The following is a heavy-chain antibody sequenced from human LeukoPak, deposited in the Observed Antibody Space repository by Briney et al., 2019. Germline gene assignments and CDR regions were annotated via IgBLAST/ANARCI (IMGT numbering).Heavy chain of an antibody. D-gene: IGHD3-10*01. CDR1: GGSISSYY. CDR2: IYYSGST. J-gene: IGHJ4*02. Sequence: TPSETLSLTCTVSGGSISSYYWSWIRQPPGKGLEWIGYIYYSGSTNYNPSLKSRVTISVDTSKNQFSLKLSSVTAADTAVYYCARLGVRGVIPYYFDYWGQGTLVTVSS. V-gene: IGHV4-59*08. CDR3: ARLGVRGVIPYYFDY.